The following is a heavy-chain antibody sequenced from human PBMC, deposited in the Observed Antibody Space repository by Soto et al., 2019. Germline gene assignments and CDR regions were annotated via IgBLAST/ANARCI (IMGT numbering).Heavy chain of an antibody. D-gene: IGHD3-22*01. CDR2: IKQDGSDK. J-gene: IGHJ4*02. Sequence: GGSLRLSCTASGFTFSGYWMSWVRQAPGKGLEWVASIKQDGSDKYYVDSVKGRFTISRDNAKNSLYLQMNSLRAEDTAVYYCARHYYDSSGSNFQYWGQGTLVIVSS. CDR1: GFTFSGYW. CDR3: ARHYYDSSGSNFQY. V-gene: IGHV3-7*01.